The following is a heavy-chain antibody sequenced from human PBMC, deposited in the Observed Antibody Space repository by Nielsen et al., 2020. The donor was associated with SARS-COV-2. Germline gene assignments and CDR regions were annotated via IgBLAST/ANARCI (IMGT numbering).Heavy chain of an antibody. V-gene: IGHV5-10-1*01. Sequence: GASLMFSCKGSGYSSTSYWISWVRQLPGKGLEWMGKIDPTDSYTNYRPSFQGHVTISADESISTAYLQWSSLKASDTAMYYCAGDGAYSYVQGDFDYWGQGTLVTVSS. CDR1: GYSSTSYW. D-gene: IGHD5-18*01. J-gene: IGHJ4*02. CDR2: IDPTDSYT. CDR3: AGDGAYSYVQGDFDY.